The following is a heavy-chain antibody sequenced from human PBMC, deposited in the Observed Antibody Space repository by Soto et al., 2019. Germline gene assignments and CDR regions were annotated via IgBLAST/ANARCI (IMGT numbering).Heavy chain of an antibody. V-gene: IGHV5-51*03. CDR1: GYSFTSYW. J-gene: IGHJ5*02. Sequence: EVQLVQSGAEVKKPGESLKISCKGSGYSFTSYWIGWVRQMPGKGLEWMGIIYPGDSDTRYSPSFQGQVTISADKSISTAYLQWSSLKASDTAMYYCATTKAYRYGDYRGRGYWFDPWGQGTLVTVSS. CDR2: IYPGDSDT. D-gene: IGHD4-17*01. CDR3: ATTKAYRYGDYRGRGYWFDP.